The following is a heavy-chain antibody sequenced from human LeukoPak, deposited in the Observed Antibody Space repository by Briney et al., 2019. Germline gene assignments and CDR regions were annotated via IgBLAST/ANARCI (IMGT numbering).Heavy chain of an antibody. Sequence: SETLSLTCIVSGDSINNYYWNWIRQPPGKELEWIGYTHYTGNTKSNPSLKSRDTTSVDTSKSQFSLKLSSVTAADTAVYYCAKWSSTLKAFDFWGQGILVIVSS. J-gene: IGHJ4*02. CDR2: THYTGNT. V-gene: IGHV4-59*08. CDR1: GDSINNYY. D-gene: IGHD2-8*01. CDR3: AKWSSTLKAFDF.